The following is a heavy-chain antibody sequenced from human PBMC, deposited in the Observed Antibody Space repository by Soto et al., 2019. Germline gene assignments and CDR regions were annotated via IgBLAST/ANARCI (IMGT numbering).Heavy chain of an antibody. D-gene: IGHD5-12*01. CDR2: IIPIFGTA. Sequence: QVQLVQSGAEVKKPGSSVKVSCKASGGTFSSYAISWVRQAPGQGLEWMGGIIPIFGTANYAQKFQGRVTITADESTSTAYMELRSLRSEDTAVYYCARDGGLRATLDVYYYSYGMDVWGQGTTVTVSS. CDR1: GGTFSSYA. CDR3: ARDGGLRATLDVYYYSYGMDV. J-gene: IGHJ6*02. V-gene: IGHV1-69*01.